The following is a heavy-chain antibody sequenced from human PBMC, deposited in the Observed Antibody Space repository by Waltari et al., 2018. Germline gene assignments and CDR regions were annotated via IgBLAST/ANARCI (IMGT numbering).Heavy chain of an antibody. Sequence: EVQLVESGGGLVQSGGSLRISCVASGITFSSYELNWVRHAPGKGLEWVSYISSSGGTKYYADSVKGRFTISRDNAKNSLFLQMNSLRAEDTAVYYCAREGGSYLGGDAFDVWGQGTMVTVFS. CDR1: GITFSSYE. V-gene: IGHV3-48*03. CDR3: AREGGSYLGGDAFDV. CDR2: ISSSGGTK. J-gene: IGHJ3*01. D-gene: IGHD1-26*01.